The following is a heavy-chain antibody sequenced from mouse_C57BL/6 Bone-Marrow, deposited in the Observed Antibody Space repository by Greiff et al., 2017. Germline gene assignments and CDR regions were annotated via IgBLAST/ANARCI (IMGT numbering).Heavy chain of an antibody. CDR3: ARGGLYYCGSSDFHWYFDV. CDR2: IDPSDSET. V-gene: IGHV1-52*01. Sequence: QVQLQQPGAELVRPGSSVKLSCKASGYTFTSYWMHWVKQRPIQGLEWIGNIDPSDSETHYNQKFKDKATLTVDKSSSTAYMQLSSLAYEDSAVYCCARGGLYYCGSSDFHWYFDVWGTGTTVTVTS. J-gene: IGHJ1*03. D-gene: IGHD1-1*01. CDR1: GYTFTSYW.